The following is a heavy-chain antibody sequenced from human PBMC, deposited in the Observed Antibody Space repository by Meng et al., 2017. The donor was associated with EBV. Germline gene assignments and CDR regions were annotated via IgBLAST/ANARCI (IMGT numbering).Heavy chain of an antibody. V-gene: IGHV4-34*01. CDR2: VNHAGRT. Sequence: HRHQWGERRLKPFGTLSLTCGHARESCSGYCCSWVRQCPGKGLEWIGEVNHAGRTNFNPSLKSRVSISLDTSKNQFSLKLNSWTVADTAVYYCAEGRGTFDYWGRGTLVTVSS. J-gene: IGHJ4*01. CDR3: AEGRGTFDY. CDR1: RESCSGYC.